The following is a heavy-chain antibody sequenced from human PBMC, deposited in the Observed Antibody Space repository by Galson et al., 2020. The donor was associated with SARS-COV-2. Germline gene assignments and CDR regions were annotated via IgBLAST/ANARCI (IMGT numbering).Heavy chain of an antibody. Sequence: ASVKVSCKASGYSIISNGISWVRQAPGQGLEWMGWISVYDGNTNYGQKFQGRVTMTTDTSTSTAYMELTSLGSDDTAVYYCARIWDSSGYYRTYYFDHWGQGTLVTVSS. CDR2: ISVYDGNT. CDR3: ARIWDSSGYYRTYYFDH. J-gene: IGHJ4*02. CDR1: GYSIISNG. D-gene: IGHD3-22*01. V-gene: IGHV1-18*01.